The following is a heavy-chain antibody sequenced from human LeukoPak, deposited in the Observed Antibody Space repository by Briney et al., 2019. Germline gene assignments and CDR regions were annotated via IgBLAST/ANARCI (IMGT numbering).Heavy chain of an antibody. CDR1: GFTFSSYA. V-gene: IGHV4-31*02. D-gene: IGHD3-10*01. J-gene: IGHJ6*02. CDR3: ARDRRGTMVRGGGMDV. Sequence: LRLSCAASGFTFSSYAMSWIRQHPGKGLEWIGCIYYSGSTYYNPSLKSRVTISVDTSKNQFSLKLSSVTAADTAVYYCARDRRGTMVRGGGMDVWGQGTTVTVSS. CDR2: IYYSGST.